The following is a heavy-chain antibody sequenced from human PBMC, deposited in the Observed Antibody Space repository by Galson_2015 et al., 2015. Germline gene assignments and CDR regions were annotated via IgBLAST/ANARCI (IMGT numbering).Heavy chain of an antibody. CDR3: ARVGGIISGRTYGMDV. D-gene: IGHD3-10*01. Sequence: SVKVSCKASGGTFSSYAISWVRQAPGQGLEWMGGIIPIFGIPNYVQKFQGRVTITADKSTSTAYMELSSLRSEDTDVYYCARVGGIISGRTYGMDVWGQGTTVTVSS. V-gene: IGHV1-69*10. J-gene: IGHJ6*02. CDR1: GGTFSSYA. CDR2: IIPIFGIP.